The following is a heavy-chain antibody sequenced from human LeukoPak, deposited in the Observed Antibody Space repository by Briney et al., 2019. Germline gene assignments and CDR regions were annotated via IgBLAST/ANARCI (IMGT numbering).Heavy chain of an antibody. V-gene: IGHV1-8*01. J-gene: IGHJ5*02. Sequence: ASVKVSCKASGYTFTSYDINWVRQATGQGLEWMGWMNPNSGNTGYAQKFQGRVTMTRNTSISTAYMELSSLRSVDTAVYYCARGRIARNWFDPWGQGTLVTVSS. CDR1: GYTFTSYD. D-gene: IGHD2-15*01. CDR3: ARGRIARNWFDP. CDR2: MNPNSGNT.